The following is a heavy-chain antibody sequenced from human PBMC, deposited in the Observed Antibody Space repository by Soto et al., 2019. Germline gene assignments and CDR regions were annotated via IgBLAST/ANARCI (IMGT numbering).Heavy chain of an antibody. D-gene: IGHD3-22*01. CDR2: NSGSGGST. J-gene: IGHJ4*02. V-gene: IGHV3-23*01. CDR1: GFTFGSLG. CDR3: ARLVVSLSSIYY. Sequence: GGSLRLCCSASGFTFGSLGKSWVRQAPGKGLEWVSANSGSGGSTYYACSVRGRFTISRDNSKNTMYLQMNSLRDEDTDVYYGARLVVSLSSIYYWGQGTRVTLSS.